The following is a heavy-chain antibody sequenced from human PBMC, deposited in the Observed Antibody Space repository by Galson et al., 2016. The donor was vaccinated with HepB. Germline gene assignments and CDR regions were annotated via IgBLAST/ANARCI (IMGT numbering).Heavy chain of an antibody. CDR3: EGYSDPFDI. Sequence: SLRLSCAASGFSVSGKYMSWARQAPGKGLEWVSAIFSGDGTYYRDSVKGRFTISRDTSKNTLYLQMNNLRAEDTAIYYCEGYSDPFDIWGQGTMVTVSS. CDR2: IFSGDGT. J-gene: IGHJ3*02. D-gene: IGHD3-22*01. CDR1: GFSVSGKY. V-gene: IGHV3-53*01.